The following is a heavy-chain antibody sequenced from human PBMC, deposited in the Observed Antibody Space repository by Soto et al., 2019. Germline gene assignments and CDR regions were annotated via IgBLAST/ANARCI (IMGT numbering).Heavy chain of an antibody. Sequence: SVKVSCKASGGTFSTYAISWVRQAPGQGLEWVGGIIPIFGTANYAQKFQGRVTITADESTSTAYMELSSLRSEDTAVYYCARAAYSYGTAYLSYYYGMDVWGQGTTVTVSS. CDR2: IIPIFGTA. V-gene: IGHV1-69*13. CDR3: ARAAYSYGTAYLSYYYGMDV. D-gene: IGHD5-18*01. CDR1: GGTFSTYA. J-gene: IGHJ6*02.